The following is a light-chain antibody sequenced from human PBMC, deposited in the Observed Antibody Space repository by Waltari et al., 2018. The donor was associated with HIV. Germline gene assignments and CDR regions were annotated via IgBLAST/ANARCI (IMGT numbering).Light chain of an antibody. V-gene: IGKV1-33*01. CDR2: DAS. CDR3: QQYDNLPLP. CDR1: QDISNY. J-gene: IGKJ4*01. Sequence: DIQMTQSPSSLSASVGDRVTITCQASQDISNYLNWYQQKPGKAPKLLIYDASNFETGVPSRFSGSGSGTDFTFTISRLQPEDIATYYCQQYDNLPLPFGGGTKVEIK.